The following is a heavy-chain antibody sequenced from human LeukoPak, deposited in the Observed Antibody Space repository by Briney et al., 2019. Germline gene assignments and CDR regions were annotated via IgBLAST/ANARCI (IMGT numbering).Heavy chain of an antibody. CDR3: AKDGGNYYDTAGNHLMRSYMDV. Sequence: GGSLRLSCATSGFTFSSYGMHWVRQVPGKGLEWVTVISHDAKSTYHVDSVKGRFTISRDNSKNTLYLQMNSLRAEDTAVYYCAKDGGNYYDTAGNHLMRSYMDVWGKGTTVTVSS. CDR1: GFTFSSYG. V-gene: IGHV3-30*18. D-gene: IGHD3-22*01. CDR2: ISHDAKST. J-gene: IGHJ6*04.